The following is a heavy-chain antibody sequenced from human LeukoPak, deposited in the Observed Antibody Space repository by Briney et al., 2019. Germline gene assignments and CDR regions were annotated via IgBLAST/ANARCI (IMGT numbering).Heavy chain of an antibody. J-gene: IGHJ4*02. Sequence: GGSLRLSCVASGFTVSDYYMSWVRQAPEKGLEWVSLLYTDDTTIYADSVEGRFTISRDDSKNTIYLHMTTLRGEDTAVYYCARGGAFYWNPRYWGQGTLVTVSS. CDR2: LYTDDTT. V-gene: IGHV3-53*01. CDR3: ARGGAFYWNPRY. CDR1: GFTVSDYY. D-gene: IGHD1-1*01.